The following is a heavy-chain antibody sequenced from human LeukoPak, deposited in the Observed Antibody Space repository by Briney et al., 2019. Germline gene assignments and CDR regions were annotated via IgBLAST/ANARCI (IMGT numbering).Heavy chain of an antibody. V-gene: IGHV4-39*01. Sequence: SETLSLTCTVSGGSISSSSYYWGWIRQPPGKGLEWIGSIYYSGSTYYNPSLKSRVTISVDTSKNQFSLKLSPVTAADTAVYYCARHRRTAMVKGYYYYMDVWGKGTTVTVSS. CDR3: ARHRRTAMVKGYYYYMDV. J-gene: IGHJ6*03. CDR2: IYYSGST. D-gene: IGHD5-18*01. CDR1: GGSISSSSYY.